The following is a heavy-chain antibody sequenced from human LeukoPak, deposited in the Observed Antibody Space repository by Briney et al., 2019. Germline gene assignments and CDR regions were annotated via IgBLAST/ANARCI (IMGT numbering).Heavy chain of an antibody. D-gene: IGHD2-2*01. CDR1: GGSFSGYY. J-gene: IGHJ4*02. V-gene: IGHV4-34*01. CDR2: INHSGST. Sequence: PSETLSLTCAVYGGSFSGYYWSWIRQHPGKGLEWIGEINHSGSTNYNPSLKSRVTISVDTSKNQFSLKLSSVTAADTAVYYCARVARGTSCCFFDYWGQGTLVTVSS. CDR3: ARVARGTSCCFFDY.